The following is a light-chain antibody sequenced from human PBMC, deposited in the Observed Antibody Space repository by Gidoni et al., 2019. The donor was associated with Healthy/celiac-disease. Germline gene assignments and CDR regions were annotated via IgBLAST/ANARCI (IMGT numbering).Light chain of an antibody. CDR3: MQGTHWPPT. CDR1: QSLVHSDGNTY. Sequence: DVVMTQCPLSLPVTLGQPASISCRASQSLVHSDGNTYLNWFQQRPGQSPRRLIYKVSNRAPGVPDRFSGRGSGTDFTLKISRVEAEDVGVYYCMQGTHWPPTFGQGTRLEIK. J-gene: IGKJ5*01. CDR2: KVS. V-gene: IGKV2-30*02.